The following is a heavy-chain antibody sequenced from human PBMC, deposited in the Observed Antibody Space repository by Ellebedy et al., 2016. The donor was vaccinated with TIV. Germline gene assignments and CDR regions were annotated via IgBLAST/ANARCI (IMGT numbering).Heavy chain of an antibody. Sequence: SETLSLTCAVYGGSFSGYYWGWIRQPPGKGLEWIGEINHSGSTNYNPSLKSRLTMSVDTSKNQFSLKLSSVTAADTAVYYCARGPYDYVWGSYRYAAYFDYWGQGTLVTVSS. CDR1: GGSFSGYY. D-gene: IGHD3-16*02. J-gene: IGHJ4*02. CDR3: ARGPYDYVWGSYRYAAYFDY. CDR2: INHSGST. V-gene: IGHV4-34*01.